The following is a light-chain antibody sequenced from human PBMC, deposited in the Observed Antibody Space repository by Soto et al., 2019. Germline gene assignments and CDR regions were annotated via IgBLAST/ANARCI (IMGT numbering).Light chain of an antibody. CDR3: HQYNKWPRT. J-gene: IGKJ1*01. Sequence: EIVMTQSPATLSVSPGERATLSCRASQSVNSNLAWYQQKPGQAPRLLIYDASTRVTGIPARFGGSGSGTEFTLTISSLQSEDFAIYYCHQYNKWPRTFGQGTKV. CDR2: DAS. V-gene: IGKV3-15*01. CDR1: QSVNSN.